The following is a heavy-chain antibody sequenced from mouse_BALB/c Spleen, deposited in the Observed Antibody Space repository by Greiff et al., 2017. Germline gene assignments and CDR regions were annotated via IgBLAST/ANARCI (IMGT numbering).Heavy chain of an antibody. Sequence: DVKLVESGGGLVQPGGSLKLSCAASGFTFSSYTMSWVRQTPEKRLEWVAYISNGGGSTYYPDTVKGRFTISRDNAKNTLYLQMSSLKSEDTAMYYCARHEDYGYDMGYFDYWGQGTTLTVSS. J-gene: IGHJ2*01. CDR3: ARHEDYGYDMGYFDY. CDR1: GFTFSSYT. D-gene: IGHD2-14*01. CDR2: ISNGGGST. V-gene: IGHV5-12-2*01.